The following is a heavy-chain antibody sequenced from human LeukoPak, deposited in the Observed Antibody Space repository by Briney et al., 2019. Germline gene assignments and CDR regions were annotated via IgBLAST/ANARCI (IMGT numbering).Heavy chain of an antibody. D-gene: IGHD5-18*01. Sequence: PGGSLRLSCAASGFTFDDYGMSWVRQAPGKGLEWVSGINWNGGSTGYADSVKGRFTISRDNAKNSLYLQMNSLRAEDTALYYCARGGYSYGYQRGFFDYWGQGTLVTVSS. V-gene: IGHV3-20*04. CDR3: ARGGYSYGYQRGFFDY. J-gene: IGHJ4*02. CDR2: INWNGGST. CDR1: GFTFDDYG.